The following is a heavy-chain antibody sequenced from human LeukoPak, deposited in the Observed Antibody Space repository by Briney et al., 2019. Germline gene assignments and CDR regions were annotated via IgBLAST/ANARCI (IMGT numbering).Heavy chain of an antibody. D-gene: IGHD3-3*01. CDR1: GGSISSYY. V-gene: IGHV4-59*01. CDR2: IYYSGST. J-gene: IGHJ4*02. Sequence: SETLSPTCTVSGGSISSYYWSWIRQPPGKGLEWIGYIYYSGSTNYNPSHKSRVTISVDTSKNQFSLKLSSVTAADTAVYYCASTYYDFWSGYSPGYFDYWGQGTLVTVSS. CDR3: ASTYYDFWSGYSPGYFDY.